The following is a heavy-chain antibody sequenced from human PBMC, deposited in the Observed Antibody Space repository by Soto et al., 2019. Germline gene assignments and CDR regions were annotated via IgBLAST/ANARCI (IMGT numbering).Heavy chain of an antibody. CDR3: AKERDYGDPLTYFHYYGMDV. V-gene: IGHV3-30*18. Sequence: QVQLVESGGGVVQPGRSLRLSCAASGFTFSSYGMHWVRQAPGKGLEWVAVISSDGSNKYYADSVKGRFTISRDNSKNTLFLQTSSLRAEDTAVYYCAKERDYGDPLTYFHYYGMDVWGQGPTVTVSS. J-gene: IGHJ6*02. D-gene: IGHD4-17*01. CDR1: GFTFSSYG. CDR2: ISSDGSNK.